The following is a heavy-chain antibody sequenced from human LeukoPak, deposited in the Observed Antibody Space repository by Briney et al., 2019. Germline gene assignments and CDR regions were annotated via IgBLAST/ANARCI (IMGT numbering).Heavy chain of an antibody. V-gene: IGHV3-23*03. CDR1: GFTFSSYA. J-gene: IGHJ6*02. CDR3: ANVESVAGTYGMDV. CDR2: IYSGGST. Sequence: SGGSLRLSCAASGFTFSSYAMSWVRQAPGKGLEWVSVIYSGGSTYYADSVKGRFTISRDNSKNTLYLQMNSLRAEDTAVYYCANVESVAGTYGMDVWGQGTTVTVSS. D-gene: IGHD6-19*01.